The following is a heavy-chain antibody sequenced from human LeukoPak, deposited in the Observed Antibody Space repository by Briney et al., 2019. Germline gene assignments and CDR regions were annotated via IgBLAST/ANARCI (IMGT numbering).Heavy chain of an antibody. J-gene: IGHJ4*02. V-gene: IGHV3-48*03. CDR1: GFTFSSYE. CDR3: ARGIALAIGY. D-gene: IGHD6-19*01. CDR2: ISSGGSNI. Sequence: GGSLRLSCAASGFTFSSYEMNWVRQAPGKGLEWVSYISSGGSNIYYADSVKGRFTISRDNAKNSLYLQMNSLRAEDTAVYYCARGIALAIGYRGQGTLVTVSS.